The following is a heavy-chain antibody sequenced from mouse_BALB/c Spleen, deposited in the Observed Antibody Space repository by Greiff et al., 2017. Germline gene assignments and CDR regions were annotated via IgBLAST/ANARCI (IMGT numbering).Heavy chain of an antibody. CDR2: ISSGGSYT. Sequence: EVHLVESGGGLVKPGGSLKLSCAASGFTFSSYAMSWVRQSPEKRLEWVAEISSGGSYTYYPDTVTGRFTISRDNAKNTLYLEMSSLRSEDTAMYYCAREGNYEVDYWGQGTSVTVSS. CDR3: AREGNYEVDY. D-gene: IGHD2-1*01. CDR1: GFTFSSYA. V-gene: IGHV5-9-4*01. J-gene: IGHJ4*01.